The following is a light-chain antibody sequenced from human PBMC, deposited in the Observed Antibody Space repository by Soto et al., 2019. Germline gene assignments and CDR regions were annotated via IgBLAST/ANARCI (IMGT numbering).Light chain of an antibody. CDR2: LGS. CDR3: MQALQTPVT. CDR1: QSLLHSNGYNY. J-gene: IGKJ4*01. V-gene: IGKV2-28*01. Sequence: DIVMTQSPLSLPVTPGEPASISCRSSQSLLHSNGYNYLDWYLQKPGQSPQLLIYLGSNRASGVPHRFSGSGSGTDFTLKISRVEAEDVGVYYCMQALQTPVTFGGGTKVEIK.